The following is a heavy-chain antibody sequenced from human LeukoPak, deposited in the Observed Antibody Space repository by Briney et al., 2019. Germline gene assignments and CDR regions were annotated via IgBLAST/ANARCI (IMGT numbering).Heavy chain of an antibody. CDR3: ATSDRWLNCSGGSCYDLGWFDP. J-gene: IGHJ5*02. CDR1: GYTFTSYG. CDR2: ISAYNGNT. V-gene: IGHV1-18*01. D-gene: IGHD2-15*01. Sequence: GASVKVSCKASGYTFTSYGISWVRQAPGQGLEWMGWISAYNGNTNYAQKLQGRVTMTEDTSTDTAYMELSSLRSEDTAVYYCATSDRWLNCSGGSCYDLGWFDPWGQGTLVTVSS.